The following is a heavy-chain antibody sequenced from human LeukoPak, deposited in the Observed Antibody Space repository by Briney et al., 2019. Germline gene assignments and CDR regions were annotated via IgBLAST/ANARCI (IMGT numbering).Heavy chain of an antibody. D-gene: IGHD1-1*01. CDR3: ARDFWQLGYFEY. CDR2: ISYDSYNK. CDR1: GFNFSTHD. J-gene: IGHJ4*02. Sequence: GGSLRLSCAASGFNFSTHDMHWVRQAPGKRLEWVSLISYDSYNKNYAESVKGRFTISRDNPKNTLYLQMNSLKPEDTAVYYCARDFWQLGYFEYWGQGVLVTVSS. V-gene: IGHV3-30*04.